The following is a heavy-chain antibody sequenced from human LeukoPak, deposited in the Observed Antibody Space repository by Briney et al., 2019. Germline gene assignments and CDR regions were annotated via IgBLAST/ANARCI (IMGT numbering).Heavy chain of an antibody. CDR3: ARDDFVDIAMVRLYH. Sequence: SETLSLTCTVSGGSISSGGYYWTWIRQHPGKGLEWIGYIYNSGSTNYNPSLKSRVSISIDKSKNQFSLKLSSVTAADTAIYYCARDDFVDIAMVRLYHWGQGTLVTVSS. CDR2: IYNSGST. CDR1: GGSISSGGYY. V-gene: IGHV4-31*03. D-gene: IGHD5-18*01. J-gene: IGHJ5*02.